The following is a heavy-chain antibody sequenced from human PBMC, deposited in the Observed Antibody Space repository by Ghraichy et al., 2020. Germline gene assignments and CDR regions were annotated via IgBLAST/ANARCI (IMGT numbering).Heavy chain of an antibody. CDR3: ARTSPPRSYGGRKYYFDY. J-gene: IGHJ4*02. Sequence: GGSLRLSCTASGFTFDSYSLNWVRQAPGKGLEWVSSISSTGSFIYYADSVKGRFIISRDDAKNSLYLHMNSLRAEDTAVYYCARTSPPRSYGGRKYYFDYWGQGNLVTVSS. CDR2: ISSTGSFI. D-gene: IGHD4-23*01. V-gene: IGHV3-21*01. CDR1: GFTFDSYS.